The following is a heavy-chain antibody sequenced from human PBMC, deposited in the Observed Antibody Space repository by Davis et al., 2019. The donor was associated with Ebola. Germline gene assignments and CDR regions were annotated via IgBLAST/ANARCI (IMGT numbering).Heavy chain of an antibody. CDR2: IYWNDYK. J-gene: IGHJ4*02. CDR1: GFSLSTSGVG. V-gene: IGHV2-5*01. D-gene: IGHD1/OR15-1a*01. CDR3: AREQPWFQGADY. Sequence: SGPTLVKPTQTLTLTCTFSGFSLSTSGVGVGWIRQPPGKALEWLALIYWNDYKRYSPSLKSRLTITKDTSKNQVVLTMTNMDPVDTATYYCAREQPWFQGADYWGQGTLVTVSS.